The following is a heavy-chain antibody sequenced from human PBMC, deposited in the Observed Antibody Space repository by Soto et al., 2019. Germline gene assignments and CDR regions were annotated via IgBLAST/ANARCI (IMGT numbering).Heavy chain of an antibody. V-gene: IGHV3-23*01. Sequence: GGSLRLPCAASRFTLSSSAMSWVLKAPGKGLEWVSAISGSGGSTYYADSVKGRFTISRDNSKNTLYLQMNSLRAEDTAVYYCATIIAVAGVAAFDIWGQGTMVTVSS. D-gene: IGHD6-19*01. CDR2: ISGSGGST. CDR3: ATIIAVAGVAAFDI. J-gene: IGHJ3*02. CDR1: RFTLSSSA.